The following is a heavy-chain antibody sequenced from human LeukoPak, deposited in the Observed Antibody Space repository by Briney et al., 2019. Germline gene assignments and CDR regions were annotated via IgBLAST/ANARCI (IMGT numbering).Heavy chain of an antibody. D-gene: IGHD4-17*01. CDR3: AKDRDDYGDHGGDY. Sequence: GGSLRLSCVASGFTFSSRDWMTWVRQAPGKGLEWVANIKQDGSEKNYVDSVKGRFTISRDNSKNTLYLQMNSLRAEDTAVYYCAKDRDDYGDHGGDYWGQGTLVTVSS. J-gene: IGHJ4*02. V-gene: IGHV3-7*01. CDR1: GFTFSSRDW. CDR2: IKQDGSEK.